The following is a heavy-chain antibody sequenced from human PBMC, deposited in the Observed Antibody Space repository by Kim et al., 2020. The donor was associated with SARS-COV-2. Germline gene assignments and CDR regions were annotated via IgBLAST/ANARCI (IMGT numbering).Heavy chain of an antibody. CDR3: ARVLLGYSIDFDY. CDR1: GFTFSSYG. J-gene: IGHJ4*02. V-gene: IGHV3-33*08. CDR2: IWYDGSNK. D-gene: IGHD6-13*01. Sequence: GGSLRLSCAASGFTFSSYGMHWVRQAPGKGLEWVAVIWYDGSNKYYADSVKGRFTISRDNSKNTLYLQMNSLRAEDTAVYYCARVLLGYSIDFDYWGQGTLVTVSS.